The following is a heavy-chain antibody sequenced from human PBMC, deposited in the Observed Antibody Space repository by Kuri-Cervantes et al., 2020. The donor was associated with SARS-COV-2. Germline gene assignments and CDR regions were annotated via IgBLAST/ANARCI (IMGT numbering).Heavy chain of an antibody. Sequence: GESLKIPCEASGFTFSSYAMSWVRQAPGTGLEWVSAISGSGGSTYYADSVKGRFTISRDNAKNSLYLQMNSLRAEDTAVYYCAKNYIWGSYLAFDIWGQGTMVTVSS. D-gene: IGHD3-16*02. J-gene: IGHJ3*02. CDR3: AKNYIWGSYLAFDI. CDR1: GFTFSSYA. CDR2: ISGSGGST. V-gene: IGHV3-23*01.